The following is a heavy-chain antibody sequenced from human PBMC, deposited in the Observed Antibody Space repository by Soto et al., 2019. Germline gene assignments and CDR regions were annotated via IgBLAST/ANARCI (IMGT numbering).Heavy chain of an antibody. Sequence: QLQLQESGPGLVKPSETLSLTCTVSGGSISSSSYYWGWIRQPPGKGLEWIGSIYYSGSTYYNPSPKSRVPISVDTSKNQFSLKLSSVTAADTAVYYCASSYSSSYRYAFDIWGQGTMVTVSS. CDR3: ASSYSSSYRYAFDI. CDR2: IYYSGST. V-gene: IGHV4-39*01. D-gene: IGHD6-13*01. CDR1: GGSISSSSYY. J-gene: IGHJ3*02.